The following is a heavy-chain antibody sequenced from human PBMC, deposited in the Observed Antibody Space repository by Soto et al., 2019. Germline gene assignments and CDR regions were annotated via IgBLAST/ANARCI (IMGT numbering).Heavy chain of an antibody. D-gene: IGHD2-8*02. CDR3: ARTRRAWSDFPSVSVYV. V-gene: IGHV3-30*03. Sequence: QVQMVESGGGVVQPGRSLRLSCAASGLTFNSYGMHWVRQGPGNGLEWVAFISYDSTKTYYADSVKGRFTISRDNSISALYVQMVSLLGDDTAVYYCARTRRAWSDFPSVSVYVWCHGTPGTVSS. J-gene: IGHJ6*02. CDR1: GLTFNSYG. CDR2: ISYDSTKT.